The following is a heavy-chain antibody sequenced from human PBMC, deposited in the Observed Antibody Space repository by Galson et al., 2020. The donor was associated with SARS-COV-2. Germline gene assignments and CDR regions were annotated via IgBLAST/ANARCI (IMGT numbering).Heavy chain of an antibody. CDR1: RFSLHSPGQG. J-gene: IGHJ4*02. CDR3: AHVLYFESSGYWGFDY. CDR2: LYCHDDE. Sequence: SAPTLANPTQTLTLTCTFTRFSLHSPGQGVGWIRQPHGKALERLDLLYCHDDEPYSPSLKSRLTITKATSKNQVVLTMNNMDPVDTGTYYCAHVLYFESSGYWGFDYWGQGTRVIVSS. D-gene: IGHD3-22*01. V-gene: IGHV2-5*01.